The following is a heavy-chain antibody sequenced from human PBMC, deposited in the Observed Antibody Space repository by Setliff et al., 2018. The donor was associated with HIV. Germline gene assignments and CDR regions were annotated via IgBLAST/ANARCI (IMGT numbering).Heavy chain of an antibody. CDR2: MYSGGTT. CDR1: GFTVSSNY. V-gene: IGHV3-53*01. J-gene: IGHJ4*03. CDR3: ARSPQGGYFDY. Sequence: GGSLRLSCAASGFTVSSNYMNWVRQAPGKGLEWVSIMYSGGTTYYADSVKGRFTISRDNSKNTLYLQMNSLRVEDTAVYHCARSPQGGYFDYWGQGTLVTVSS.